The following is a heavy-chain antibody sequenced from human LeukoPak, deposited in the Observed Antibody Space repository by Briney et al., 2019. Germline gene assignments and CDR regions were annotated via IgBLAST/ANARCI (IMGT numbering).Heavy chain of an antibody. CDR3: ARCMTLRWCDT. J-gene: IGHJ5*02. CDR1: GGSIRIGTYY. CDR2: MYTSGKT. V-gene: IGHV4-61*02. Sequence: SQTLSLTCTVSGGSIRIGTYYWSWMRLPAGKGLEWIGRMYTSGKTTYNASFKSRATISSGTSNSQVDLSLSSVTAADTAMYYCARCMTLRWCDTWGQGSLVTVSS.